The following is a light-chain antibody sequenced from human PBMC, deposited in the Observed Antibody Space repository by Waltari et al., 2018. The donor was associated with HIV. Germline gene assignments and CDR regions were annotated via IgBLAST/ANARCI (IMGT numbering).Light chain of an antibody. V-gene: IGLV7-43*01. CDR3: LLYTDDAWV. CDR2: STN. CDR1: TGPVTSGYY. Sequence: QTVVTQEPSLTVSPGGTVTLTCASNTGPVTSGYYPNWFQQKPGQAPRPLIYSTNNKYSWTPARFSGSLLGGKAALTLSGVQPEDEADYYCLLYTDDAWVFGGGTKLTVL. J-gene: IGLJ3*02.